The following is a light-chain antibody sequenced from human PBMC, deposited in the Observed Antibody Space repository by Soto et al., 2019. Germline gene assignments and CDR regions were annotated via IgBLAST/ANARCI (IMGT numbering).Light chain of an antibody. CDR2: RNN. CDR1: SSNIGSNY. Sequence: QSVLTQPPSASGTPGQRVTISCSGSSSNIGSNYVYWYQQLPGTAPKLLIYRNNQRPSAGPDRFSGSKSGTSASLAISGLRSEDEADYYCAAWDDSLSGWVFGGGTKLTVL. V-gene: IGLV1-47*01. J-gene: IGLJ3*02. CDR3: AAWDDSLSGWV.